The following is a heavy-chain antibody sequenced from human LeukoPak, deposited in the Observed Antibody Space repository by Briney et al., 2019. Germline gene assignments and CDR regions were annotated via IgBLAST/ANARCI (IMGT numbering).Heavy chain of an antibody. D-gene: IGHD2-2*01. CDR3: AKDIRGRDIVVVPAGVPFDY. Sequence: GGSLRLSCAASGFTLSSYEMKWVRQAPGKGLEWVSGISWNSGSIGYADSVKGRFTISRDNAKNSLYLQMNSLRAEDTALYYCAKDIRGRDIVVVPAGVPFDYWGQGTLVTVSS. CDR1: GFTLSSYE. J-gene: IGHJ4*02. V-gene: IGHV3-9*01. CDR2: ISWNSGSI.